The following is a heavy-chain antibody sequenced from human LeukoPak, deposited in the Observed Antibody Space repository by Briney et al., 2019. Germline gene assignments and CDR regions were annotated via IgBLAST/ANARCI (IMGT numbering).Heavy chain of an antibody. CDR3: ARDDEDIVVVPGFLYYFDY. D-gene: IGHD2-2*01. V-gene: IGHV3-48*02. Sequence: SGGSLRLSCAASGFTFSSYSMNWVRQAPGKGVEWVSYISSSSSTIYYADSVKGRFTISRDNAKNSLYLQMNSLRDEDTAVYYCARDDEDIVVVPGFLYYFDYWGQGTLVTVSS. CDR2: ISSSSSTI. J-gene: IGHJ4*02. CDR1: GFTFSSYS.